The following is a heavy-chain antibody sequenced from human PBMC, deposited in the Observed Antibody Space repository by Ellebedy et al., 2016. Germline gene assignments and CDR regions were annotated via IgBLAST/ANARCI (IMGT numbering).Heavy chain of an antibody. CDR3: ARDLGHIVVVTAMGGMDV. D-gene: IGHD2-21*02. V-gene: IGHV1-69*13. Sequence: ASVKVSCKASGGTFNNYAISWARQAPGQGLEWMGGIIPIFGTTNYAQKFQGRVTITADESTSTAYMELSSLRSEDTAVYYCARDLGHIVVVTAMGGMDVWGQGTTVTVSS. CDR2: IIPIFGTT. CDR1: GGTFNNYA. J-gene: IGHJ6*02.